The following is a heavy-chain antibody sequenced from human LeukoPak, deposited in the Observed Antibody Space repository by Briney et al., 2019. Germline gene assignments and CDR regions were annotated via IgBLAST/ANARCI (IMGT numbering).Heavy chain of an antibody. CDR3: ARGARSPRLRYFDWLPPASYGMDV. V-gene: IGHV4-34*01. D-gene: IGHD3-9*01. CDR1: GGSFSGYY. Sequence: PSETLSLTCAVYGGSFSGYYWSWLRQPPGKGLEWIGEIKHSGSTNYNPSLKSRVTISVDTSKNQFSLKLSSVTAADTAMYYCARGARSPRLRYFDWLPPASYGMDVWGQGTTVTVSS. CDR2: IKHSGST. J-gene: IGHJ6*02.